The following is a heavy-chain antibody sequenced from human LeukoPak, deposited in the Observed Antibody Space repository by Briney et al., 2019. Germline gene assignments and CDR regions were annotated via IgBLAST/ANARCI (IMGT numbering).Heavy chain of an antibody. Sequence: GASVKVSCKASGYSFTGYYIHWVRQAPGQGHEWMGWINPDTGDTNFAQKFQGRVSMTRDTSISTAYMELSRLRSDDTAVYYCARACSGGSCYFGAYDAFDIWGQGTMVTVSS. CDR1: GYSFTGYY. V-gene: IGHV1-2*02. CDR3: ARACSGGSCYFGAYDAFDI. D-gene: IGHD2-15*01. CDR2: INPDTGDT. J-gene: IGHJ3*02.